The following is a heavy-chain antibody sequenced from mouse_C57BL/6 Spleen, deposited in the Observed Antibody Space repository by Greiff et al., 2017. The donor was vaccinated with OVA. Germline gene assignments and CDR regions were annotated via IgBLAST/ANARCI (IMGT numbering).Heavy chain of an antibody. V-gene: IGHV7-3*01. Sequence: EVMLVESGGGLVQPGGSLSLSCAASGFTFTDYYMSWVRQPPGKALEWLGFIRNKANGYTTEYSASVKGRFTISRDNSQSILYLQMNALRAEDSATYYCARSPTGTTGFAYWGQGTLVAVSA. D-gene: IGHD4-1*02. CDR3: ARSPTGTTGFAY. CDR2: IRNKANGYTT. J-gene: IGHJ3*01. CDR1: GFTFTDYY.